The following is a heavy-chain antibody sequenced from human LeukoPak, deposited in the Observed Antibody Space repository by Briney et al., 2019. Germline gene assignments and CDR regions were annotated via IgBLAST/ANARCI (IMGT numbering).Heavy chain of an antibody. CDR1: GFTFSSYA. D-gene: IGHD5-24*01. V-gene: IGHV3-23*01. CDR3: AKDLSGWLQPSLWKGGDAFDI. Sequence: PGGSLRLSCAASGFTFSSYAMSWVRQAPGKGLEWVSAISGSGGSTYYADSVKGRFTISRDNSKNTLYLQMNSLRAEDTAVYYCAKDLSGWLQPSLWKGGDAFDIWGQGTMVTVSS. J-gene: IGHJ3*02. CDR2: ISGSGGST.